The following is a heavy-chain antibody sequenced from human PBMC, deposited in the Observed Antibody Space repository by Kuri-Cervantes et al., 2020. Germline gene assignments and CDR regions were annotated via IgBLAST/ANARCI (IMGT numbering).Heavy chain of an antibody. D-gene: IGHD3-16*02. J-gene: IGHJ4*02. CDR2: IYYSGST. CDR1: GGSFSGYY. Sequence: GSLRLSCAVYGGSFSGYYWSWIRQPPGKGLEWIGYIYYSGSTNYNPSLKSRVTISVDTSKNQFSLKLSSVTAADTAVYYCASPGHVDYIWGSYQRFDYWGQGTLVTVSS. CDR3: ASPGHVDYIWGSYQRFDY. V-gene: IGHV4-59*01.